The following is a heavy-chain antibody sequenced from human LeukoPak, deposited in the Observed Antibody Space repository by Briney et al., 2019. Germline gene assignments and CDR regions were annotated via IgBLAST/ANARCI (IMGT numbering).Heavy chain of an antibody. CDR3: ARGLAARADANWFDP. CDR2: INPSGGST. D-gene: IGHD6-6*01. Sequence: MGXINPSGGSTSYAQKFQGRVTMTRDTSTSTVYMELSSLRSEDTAVYYCARGLAARADANWFDPWGQGTLVTVSS. J-gene: IGHJ5*02. V-gene: IGHV1-46*01.